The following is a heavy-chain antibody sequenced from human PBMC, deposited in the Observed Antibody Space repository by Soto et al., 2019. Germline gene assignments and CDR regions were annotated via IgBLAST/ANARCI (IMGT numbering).Heavy chain of an antibody. V-gene: IGHV1-69*06. Sequence: QVQLVQSGAEVKKPGSSVKVSCKASGGTFSSYAISWVRQAPGQGLEWMGGIIPIFGTANYAQKFQGRVTITAEKSTSTAYMELSSLRSEDTAVYYCARSGITYYYDSSGYTFDYCVQGTLVTVSS. CDR3: ARSGITYYYDSSGYTFDY. D-gene: IGHD3-22*01. CDR1: GGTFSSYA. J-gene: IGHJ4*02. CDR2: IIPIFGTA.